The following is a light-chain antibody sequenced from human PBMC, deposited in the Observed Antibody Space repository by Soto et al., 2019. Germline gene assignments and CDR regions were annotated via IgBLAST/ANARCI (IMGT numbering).Light chain of an antibody. CDR1: QSISIY. V-gene: IGKV1-39*01. J-gene: IGKJ5*01. Sequence: IQMTQSPSSLSASVGYRFTITCRASQSISIYLNWYQQKPXKAPKLLFYAASSLQSGVPSRFIGSGSGTDFTLTISSLQHEDFATYYCQQSYYTPPITFGQGTRLEIK. CDR2: AAS. CDR3: QQSYYTPPIT.